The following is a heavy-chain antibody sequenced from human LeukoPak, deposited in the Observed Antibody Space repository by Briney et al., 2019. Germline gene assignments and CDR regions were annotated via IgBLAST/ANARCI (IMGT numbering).Heavy chain of an antibody. CDR3: ARTPSSYYYYMDV. Sequence: GGSLRLSCAASGFTVSSNYMSWVRQAPGKGLEWVSVIYSGGSTYYADSVKGRFTISRDNSKNTLYLQMNSLRAEDTAVYYCARTPSSYYYYMDVWGKGTTVTISS. CDR2: IYSGGST. CDR1: GFTVSSNY. D-gene: IGHD2-2*01. J-gene: IGHJ6*03. V-gene: IGHV3-53*01.